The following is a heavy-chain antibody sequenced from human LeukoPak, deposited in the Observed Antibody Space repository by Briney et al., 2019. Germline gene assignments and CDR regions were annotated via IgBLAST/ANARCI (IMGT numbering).Heavy chain of an antibody. D-gene: IGHD3-10*01. Sequence: GGSLRLSCAASGFTFSSYAMHWVRQAPGKGLEWVAVISYDGSNKYYADSVKGRFTISRDNSKNTLYLQMNSLRAEDTAVYYCAREGLYYGSGFDYWGQGTLVTVSS. V-gene: IGHV3-30-3*01. CDR2: ISYDGSNK. CDR1: GFTFSSYA. J-gene: IGHJ4*02. CDR3: AREGLYYGSGFDY.